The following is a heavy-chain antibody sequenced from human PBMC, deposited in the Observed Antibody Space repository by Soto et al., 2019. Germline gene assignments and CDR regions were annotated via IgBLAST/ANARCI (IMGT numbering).Heavy chain of an antibody. J-gene: IGHJ6*02. CDR1: GGSISSSSYY. Sequence: PSETLSLTCTVSGGSISSSSYYWGWIRQPPGKGLEWIGSIYYSGSTYYNPSLKSRVTISVDTSKNQFSLKLSSVTAADTAVYYCARPYLGSSSGLDYSYYGMDVWGQGTTVTVSS. CDR3: ARPYLGSSSGLDYSYYGMDV. V-gene: IGHV4-39*01. D-gene: IGHD6-6*01. CDR2: IYYSGST.